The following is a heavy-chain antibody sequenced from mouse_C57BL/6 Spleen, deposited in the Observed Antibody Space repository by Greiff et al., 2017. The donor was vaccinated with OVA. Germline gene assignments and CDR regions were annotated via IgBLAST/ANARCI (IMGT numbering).Heavy chain of an antibody. Sequence: VQLKQSGAELVKPGASVKLSCTASGFNIKDYYMHWVKQRTEQGLEWIGRIDPEDGETKYAPKFQGKATITADTSSNTAYLQLSSLTSEDTAVYYCARDYGSSYPFYAMDYWGQGTSVTVSS. CDR3: ARDYGSSYPFYAMDY. CDR1: GFNIKDYY. D-gene: IGHD1-1*01. J-gene: IGHJ4*01. V-gene: IGHV14-2*01. CDR2: IDPEDGET.